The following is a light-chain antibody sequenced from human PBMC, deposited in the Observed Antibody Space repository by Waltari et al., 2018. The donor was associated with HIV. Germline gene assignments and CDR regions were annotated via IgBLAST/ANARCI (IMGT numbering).Light chain of an antibody. J-gene: IGLJ1*01. V-gene: IGLV2-11*01. CDR2: YVS. Sequence: QSALPQPPSVSGSPGQSLTISCTGTSSYVDTFVSWYQHHPGKAPKVIIYYVSKRPSGVPVRFSGSKSGNTAFLTISGLQAEDEADYHCCSHAGNLIFAFGTGTKVTVL. CDR1: SSYVDTF. CDR3: CSHAGNLIFA.